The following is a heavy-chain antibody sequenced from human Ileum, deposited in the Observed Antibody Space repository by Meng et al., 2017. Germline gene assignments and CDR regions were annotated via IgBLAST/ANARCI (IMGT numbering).Heavy chain of an antibody. D-gene: IGHD3-3*01. Sequence: SETLSLTCAVSGGSISSSNWWSWVRQPPGKGLEWIGEIYHSGSTNYNPSLKSRVTISVDKSKNQFSLKLSSVTAADTAVYYCARFNDFWSGYYSYDYYYYGKDVWGQGTTVTVSS. CDR3: ARFNDFWSGYYSYDYYYYGKDV. CDR2: IYHSGST. J-gene: IGHJ6*02. CDR1: GGSISSSNW. V-gene: IGHV4-4*02.